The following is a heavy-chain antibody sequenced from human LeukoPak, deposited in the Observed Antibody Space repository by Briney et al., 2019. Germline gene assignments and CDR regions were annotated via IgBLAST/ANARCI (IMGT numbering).Heavy chain of an antibody. V-gene: IGHV1-69*06. D-gene: IGHD6-13*01. J-gene: IGHJ4*02. Sequence: ASVKVSCKASGGTFSSYAISWVRQAPGQGLEWMGGIIPIFGTANYAQKFQGRVTITADKSTSTAYMELSSLRSEDTAVYYCARASVGAAAGPDYWGQGTLVTVSS. CDR3: ARASVGAAAGPDY. CDR2: IIPIFGTA. CDR1: GGTFSSYA.